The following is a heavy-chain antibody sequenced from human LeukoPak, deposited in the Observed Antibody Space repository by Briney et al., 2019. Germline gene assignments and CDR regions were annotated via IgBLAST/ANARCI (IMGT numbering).Heavy chain of an antibody. J-gene: IGHJ4*02. D-gene: IGHD2-15*01. CDR2: IYYSGST. V-gene: IGHV4-39*01. Sequence: SETLSPTCTVSGGSISSSSYYWGWIRQPPGKGLEWIGSIYYSGSTYYNPSLKSRVTISVDTSKNQFSLKLSSVTAADTAVYYCASPIRSYCSGGSCYSEDYWGQGTLVTVSS. CDR1: GGSISSSSYY. CDR3: ASPIRSYCSGGSCYSEDY.